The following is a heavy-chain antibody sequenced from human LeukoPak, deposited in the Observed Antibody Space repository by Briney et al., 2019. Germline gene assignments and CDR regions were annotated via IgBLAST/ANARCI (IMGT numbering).Heavy chain of an antibody. J-gene: IGHJ6*03. CDR3: ARYPLRRGRLRFVMDGNYYYYMDV. V-gene: IGHV4-34*01. D-gene: IGHD5-12*01. CDR1: GGSFSGYY. Sequence: SETLSLTCAVYGGSFSGYYWSWIRQPPGKGLEWIGEINHSGSTNYNPSLKSRVTISVDTSKNQFSLKLSSVTAADTAVYYCARYPLRRGRLRFVMDGNYYYYMDVWGKGTTVTVSS. CDR2: INHSGST.